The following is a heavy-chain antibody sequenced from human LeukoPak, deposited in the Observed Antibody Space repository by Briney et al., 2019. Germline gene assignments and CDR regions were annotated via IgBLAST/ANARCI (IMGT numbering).Heavy chain of an antibody. CDR3: ARIGGAGIGSYSASDAFDI. Sequence: SETLSLTCTVSGGSLISDIYFWGWIRQSPGQGLAWIGSIYHGGRAYYDPSFEGRATISVDVSKNQFSLNLSSVTAADTAVYYCARIGGAGIGSYSASDAFDIWGQGTMVTVSS. V-gene: IGHV4-39*07. D-gene: IGHD1-26*01. CDR2: IYHGGRA. J-gene: IGHJ3*02. CDR1: GGSLISDIYF.